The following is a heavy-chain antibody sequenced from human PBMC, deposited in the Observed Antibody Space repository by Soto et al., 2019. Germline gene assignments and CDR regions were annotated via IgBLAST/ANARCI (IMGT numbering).Heavy chain of an antibody. V-gene: IGHV2-5*02. Sequence: QLTLKESGPTLVKPTQTLTLTCTFSGFSLSTSGVGVTWIRQPPGKALEWLALIYWDDDERYSPSLKSRLTITKYTAKNQVVLTNTNMDPVDTATYYWAHIGWHYSYGVDVWGQGTTVAVSS. D-gene: IGHD3-10*01. CDR3: AHIGWHYSYGVDV. J-gene: IGHJ6*01. CDR1: GFSLSTSGVG. CDR2: IYWDDDE.